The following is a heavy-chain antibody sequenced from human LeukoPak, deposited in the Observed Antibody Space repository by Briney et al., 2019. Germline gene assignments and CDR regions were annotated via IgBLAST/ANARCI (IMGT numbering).Heavy chain of an antibody. D-gene: IGHD3-22*01. CDR1: GFTFSNYG. V-gene: IGHV3-48*02. Sequence: GGSLRLSCAASGFTFSNYGMNWVRQAPGKGLEWVSYISSSSDAIYYADSVKGRFTISRDNAKNSLYLEMNSLRDEDTAVYYCARAMRIGYDYWGQGPLVIVSS. J-gene: IGHJ4*02. CDR3: ARAMRIGYDY. CDR2: ISSSSDAI.